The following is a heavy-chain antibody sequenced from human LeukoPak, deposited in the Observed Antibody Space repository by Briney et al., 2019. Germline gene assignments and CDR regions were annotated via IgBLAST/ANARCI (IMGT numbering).Heavy chain of an antibody. CDR3: ARHGTHDYYDSSGYWDY. J-gene: IGHJ4*02. Sequence: SETLSLTCTVPGGSISSYYWSWIRQPPGKGLEWIEYIYTSGSTNYNPSLKSRVTISVATSKNQFSLKLSSVTAADTAVYYCARHGTHDYYDSSGYWDYWGQGTLVTVSS. D-gene: IGHD3-22*01. CDR1: GGSISSYY. CDR2: IYTSGST. V-gene: IGHV4-4*09.